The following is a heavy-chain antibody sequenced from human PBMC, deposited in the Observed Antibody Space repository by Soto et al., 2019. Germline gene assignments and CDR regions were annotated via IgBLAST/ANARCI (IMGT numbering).Heavy chain of an antibody. Sequence: ASVKVSCNASGGTLSSYTFSLVRQAPGQGLEWMGRVIPNLGVTNYAKKFQGRFTIVVDTSTSTAYMELNSLRYEDTAVYYCARDKGYCSDTSCPDFDYWGQGTLVTVSS. CDR3: ARDKGYCSDTSCPDFDY. J-gene: IGHJ4*02. CDR1: GGTLSSYT. D-gene: IGHD2-15*01. CDR2: VIPNLGVT. V-gene: IGHV1-69*04.